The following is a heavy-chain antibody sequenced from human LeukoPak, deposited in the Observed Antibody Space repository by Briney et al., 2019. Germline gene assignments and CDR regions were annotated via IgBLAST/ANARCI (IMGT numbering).Heavy chain of an antibody. V-gene: IGHV7-4-1*02. Sequence: ASVKVSCKASGYTFTSHAMNWVRQAPGQGLEWMGWINTNTGNPTYAQGFTGRFVFSLDTSVSTAYLQISSLKAEDTAVYYCARPKNPMYYYDSSGYRGSYFDYWGQGTLVTVSS. J-gene: IGHJ4*02. D-gene: IGHD3-22*01. CDR2: INTNTGNP. CDR3: ARPKNPMYYYDSSGYRGSYFDY. CDR1: GYTFTSHA.